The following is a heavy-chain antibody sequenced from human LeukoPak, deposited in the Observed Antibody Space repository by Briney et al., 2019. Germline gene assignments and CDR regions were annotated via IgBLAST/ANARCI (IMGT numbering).Heavy chain of an antibody. CDR1: GYTFTGYY. Sequence: SVKVSCKASGYTFTGYYMHWVRQAPGQGLEWMGWIIPIFGTANYAQKFQGRVTITADESTSTAYMELSSLRSEDTAVYYCARDPNSSSWPVWGQGTLVTVSS. CDR2: IIPIFGTA. V-gene: IGHV1-69*13. D-gene: IGHD6-13*01. CDR3: ARDPNSSSWPV. J-gene: IGHJ4*02.